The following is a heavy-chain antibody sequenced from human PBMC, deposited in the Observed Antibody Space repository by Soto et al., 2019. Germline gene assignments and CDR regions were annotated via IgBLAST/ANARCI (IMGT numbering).Heavy chain of an antibody. CDR3: AKYWGSEGYFDY. J-gene: IGHJ4*02. Sequence: ENLSLSSTVSHGSVSGGDHCWTWMRQHPGKGLEWIGYIYEMETTNYNPSLESRVTISVDTSKNQFSLRLTSVTPADTAVYYCAKYWGSEGYFDYWGRGILVTVCS. D-gene: IGHD3-16*01. CDR1: HGSVSGGDHC. CDR2: IYEMETT. V-gene: IGHV4-61*08.